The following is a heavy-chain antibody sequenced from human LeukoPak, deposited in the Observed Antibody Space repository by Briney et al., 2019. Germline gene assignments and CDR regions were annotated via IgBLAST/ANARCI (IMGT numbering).Heavy chain of an antibody. Sequence: SETLSLTCTVSGGSISSYYWSWIRQPPGKGLEWIGYIYYSGSTNYNPSLKSRVTISVDTSKNQFSLKLSSVTAADTAVYYCARCPWGSSDSPHNFDYWGQGTLVTVSS. D-gene: IGHD3-16*01. CDR1: GGSISSYY. CDR2: IYYSGST. CDR3: ARCPWGSSDSPHNFDY. J-gene: IGHJ4*02. V-gene: IGHV4-59*01.